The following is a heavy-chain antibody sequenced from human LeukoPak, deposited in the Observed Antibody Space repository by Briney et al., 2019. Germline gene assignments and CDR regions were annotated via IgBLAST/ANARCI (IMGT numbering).Heavy chain of an antibody. CDR3: AYSSGYYVGYFDY. J-gene: IGHJ4*02. CDR1: GFTFSSYS. Sequence: GGSLRLSCAASGFTFSSYSMNRVRQAPGKGLEWVSYISSSSSTIYYADSVKGRFTISRDNAKNSLYLQMNSLRAEDTAVYYCAYSSGYYVGYFDYWGQGTLVTVSS. V-gene: IGHV3-48*04. CDR2: ISSSSSTI. D-gene: IGHD3-22*01.